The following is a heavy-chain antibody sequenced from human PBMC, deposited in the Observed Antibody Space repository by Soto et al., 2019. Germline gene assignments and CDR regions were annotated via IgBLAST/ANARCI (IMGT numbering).Heavy chain of an antibody. CDR1: GGTFSSYA. J-gene: IGHJ6*02. CDR3: ARDSGYSSSRYYYYGMDV. CDR2: IIPIFGTA. Sequence: ASVKVSCKASGGTFSSYAISWVRQAPGQGLEWMGGIIPIFGTANYAQKFQGRVTITADESTSTAYMELSSLRSEGTAVYYCARDSGYSSSRYYYYGMDVWGQGTTVTVSS. V-gene: IGHV1-69*13. D-gene: IGHD6-13*01.